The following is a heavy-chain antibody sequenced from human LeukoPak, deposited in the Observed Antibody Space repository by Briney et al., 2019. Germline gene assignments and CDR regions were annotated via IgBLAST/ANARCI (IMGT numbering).Heavy chain of an antibody. J-gene: IGHJ3*02. CDR2: MNPNSGNT. D-gene: IGHD4-17*01. CDR1: GYTFTSYD. CDR3: ARVDYGAGDAFDI. V-gene: IGHV1-8*01. Sequence: GASVKVSCKASGYTFTSYDINWVRPATGQGLEWMGWMNPNSGNTGYAQKFQGRVTMTRNTSISTAYMELSSLRSEDTAVYYCARVDYGAGDAFDIWGQGTMVTVSS.